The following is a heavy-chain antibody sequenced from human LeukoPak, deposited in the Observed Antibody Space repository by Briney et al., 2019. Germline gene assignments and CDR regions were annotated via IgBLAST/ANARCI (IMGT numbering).Heavy chain of an antibody. V-gene: IGHV3-43D*04. D-gene: IGHD3-16*01. CDR3: AKVAYGHDAFDI. Sequence: PGGSLRLSCAASGFTFDDYAMHWVRQPPGKGLEWVSLISWDGGSTYYADSVKGRFTISRDNSKNSLYLQMNSLRAEDTALYYCAKVAYGHDAFDIWGQGTMVTVSS. CDR1: GFTFDDYA. J-gene: IGHJ3*02. CDR2: ISWDGGST.